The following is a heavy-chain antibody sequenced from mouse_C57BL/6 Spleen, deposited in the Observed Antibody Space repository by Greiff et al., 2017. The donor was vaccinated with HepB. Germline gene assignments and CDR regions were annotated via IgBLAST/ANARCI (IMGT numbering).Heavy chain of an antibody. V-gene: IGHV5-17*01. CDR3: ARSSSYEWYFDV. CDR2: ISSGSSTI. Sequence: EVQLVESGGGLVKPGGSLKLSCAASGFTFSDYGMHWVRQAPEKGLEWVAYISSGSSTIYYADTVKGRFTISRDNAKNTLFLQITSLRSEDTAMYYCARSSSYEWYFDVWGTGTTVTVSS. J-gene: IGHJ1*03. CDR1: GFTFSDYG. D-gene: IGHD1-1*01.